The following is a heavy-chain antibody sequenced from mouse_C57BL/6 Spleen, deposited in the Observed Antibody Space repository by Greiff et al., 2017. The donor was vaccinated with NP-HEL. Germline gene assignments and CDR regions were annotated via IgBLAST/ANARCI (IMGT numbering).Heavy chain of an antibody. Sequence: VQLQQPGAELVKPGASVKMSCKASGYTFTSYWITWVKQRPGQGLEWIGDIYPGSGSTNYNEKFKSKATLTVDTSSSTAYMQLSSLTSEDSAVYYCAKEEKNYRNSDYAMDYWGQGTSVTVSS. CDR1: GYTFTSYW. CDR3: AKEEKNYRNSDYAMDY. D-gene: IGHD2-5*01. J-gene: IGHJ4*01. V-gene: IGHV1-55*01. CDR2: IYPGSGST.